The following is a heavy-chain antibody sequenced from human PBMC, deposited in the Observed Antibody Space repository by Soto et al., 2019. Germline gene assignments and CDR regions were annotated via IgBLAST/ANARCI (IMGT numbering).Heavy chain of an antibody. D-gene: IGHD3-10*01. CDR2: ISGSGGST. J-gene: IGHJ6*02. CDR3: AKDQEGMDYYGMDV. CDR1: GFTFSSYA. V-gene: IGHV3-23*01. Sequence: EVQLLESGGGLVQPGGSLRLSCAASGFTFSSYAMSWVRQAPGKGLEWVSAISGSGGSTYYADSVKGRFTISRDNSKNTLYLQMNRLRAEYTAVYYCAKDQEGMDYYGMDVWGQGTTVTVSS.